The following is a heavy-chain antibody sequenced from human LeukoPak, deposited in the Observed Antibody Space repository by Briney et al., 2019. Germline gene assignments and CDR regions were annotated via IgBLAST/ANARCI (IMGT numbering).Heavy chain of an antibody. CDR2: MNPNSGNT. CDR3: ARSYYYGSGVELDY. V-gene: IGHV1-8*01. D-gene: IGHD3-10*01. Sequence: ASVKVSCKASGYTFTSYDINWVRQATGQGLEWMGWMNPNSGNTGYAQKFQGRVTMTRNTSISTAYMELSRLRSDDTAVYYCARSYYYGSGVELDYWGQGTLVTVSS. J-gene: IGHJ4*02. CDR1: GYTFTSYD.